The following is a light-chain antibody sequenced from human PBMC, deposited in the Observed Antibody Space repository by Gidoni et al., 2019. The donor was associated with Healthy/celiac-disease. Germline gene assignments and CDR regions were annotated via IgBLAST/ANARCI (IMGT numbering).Light chain of an antibody. V-gene: IGLV3-21*02. CDR2: DDS. CDR1: DIGSKS. J-gene: IGLJ2*01. CDR3: QVWDSSSDHVV. Sequence: SSVLTQPPSVPVAPRQTARITCGGNDIGSKSVHWYQQKPGQAPVLVVYDDSDRPSGIPERFSGSNSGNTATLTISRVEAGDEADYYCQVWDSSSDHVVFGGGTKLTVL.